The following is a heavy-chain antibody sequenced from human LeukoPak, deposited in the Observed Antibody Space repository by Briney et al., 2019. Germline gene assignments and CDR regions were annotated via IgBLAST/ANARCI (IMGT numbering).Heavy chain of an antibody. J-gene: IGHJ6*04. Sequence: PSETLSLTCTVSGGSINSYFWTWIRQPPGKGLEWIGHIYYSGSTNYNPSLKSRVTISVDTSKNHFSLKLSSVTAADTAVYYCAGFSSSWYGVDVWGKGITVTVSS. CDR3: AGFSSSWYGVDV. CDR2: IYYSGST. V-gene: IGHV4-59*01. D-gene: IGHD6-13*01. CDR1: GGSINSYF.